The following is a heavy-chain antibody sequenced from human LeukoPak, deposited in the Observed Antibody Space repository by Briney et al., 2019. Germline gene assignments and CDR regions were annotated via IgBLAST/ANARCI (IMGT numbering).Heavy chain of an antibody. CDR1: GFTFRSFA. V-gene: IGHV3-23*01. CDR2: ITGNHGPT. J-gene: IGHJ5*02. Sequence: AGGSLRLSCAASGFTFRSFAMTWVRQAPGKGLEWVASITGNHGPTYNTDSVKDRFTISRDNSQNTLYVQMDSLRAEDTAVYYCTKDPNGDYVGAFDPWGQGTLVTVPS. CDR3: TKDPNGDYVGAFDP. D-gene: IGHD4-17*01.